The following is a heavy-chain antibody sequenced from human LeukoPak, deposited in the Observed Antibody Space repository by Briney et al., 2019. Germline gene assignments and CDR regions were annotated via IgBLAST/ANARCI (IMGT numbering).Heavy chain of an antibody. CDR1: GFTFSSYW. J-gene: IGHJ5*02. D-gene: IGHD6-13*01. V-gene: IGHV3-7*01. CDR3: AREQQLVVSNWFDP. Sequence: EPGGSLRLSCAASGFTFSSYWMSWVRQAPGKGLEWVANIKQDGSEKYYVDSVKGRFTLSRDNAKNSLYLQMNSLRAEDTAVYYCAREQQLVVSNWFDPWGQGTLVTVSS. CDR2: IKQDGSEK.